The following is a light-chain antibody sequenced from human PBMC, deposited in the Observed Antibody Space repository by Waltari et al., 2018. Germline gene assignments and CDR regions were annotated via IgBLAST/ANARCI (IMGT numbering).Light chain of an antibody. J-gene: IGLJ2*01. CDR2: DVS. CDR3: CSYAGNYIVV. Sequence: QSALTQPRPVSGSPGQSVTISCTGTSSYVGGYNYVSWDQQHPGQAPKVMIYDVSQRPSGFPARFSGSKSGNTASLTISGLQAEDEADYYCCSYAGNYIVVFGGGTKLTVL. CDR1: SSYVGGYNY. V-gene: IGLV2-11*01.